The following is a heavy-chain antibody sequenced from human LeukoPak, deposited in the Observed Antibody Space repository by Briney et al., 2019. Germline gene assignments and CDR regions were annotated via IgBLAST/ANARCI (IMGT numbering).Heavy chain of an antibody. V-gene: IGHV1-46*01. CDR2: INPSGGST. J-gene: IGHJ4*02. D-gene: IGHD3-9*01. Sequence: ASVKVSCTASGYTFTSYYMHWVRQAPGQGLEWMGIINPSGGSTSYAQKFQGRVTMTRDTSTSTVYMELSSLRSEDTAVYYCAREILSVYYFDYWGQGTLVTVSS. CDR1: GYTFTSYY. CDR3: AREILSVYYFDY.